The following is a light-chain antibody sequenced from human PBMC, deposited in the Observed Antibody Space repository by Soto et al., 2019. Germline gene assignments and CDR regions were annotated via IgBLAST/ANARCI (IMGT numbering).Light chain of an antibody. CDR3: QQYGSSPRT. V-gene: IGKV3-20*01. Sequence: IVLPQSPATLSVSPGERATLSCMASQSVSSNLAWHQHKPGQAPRLLIYGASSRATGIPDRFSGSGSGTDFTLTISRLEPEDFAVYYCQQYGSSPRTFGQGTKVDI. J-gene: IGKJ1*01. CDR1: QSVSSN. CDR2: GAS.